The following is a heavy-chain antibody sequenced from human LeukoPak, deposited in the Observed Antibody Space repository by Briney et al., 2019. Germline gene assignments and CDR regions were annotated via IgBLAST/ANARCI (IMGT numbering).Heavy chain of an antibody. J-gene: IGHJ4*02. CDR3: ARDLMTTPTWDFDY. CDR2: INPNNGAT. Sequence: ASVKVSCKAPGYIFTGYYMHWVRQAPGQGLEWMAWINPNNGATHYAQKFQGRVAVTRDTSISTAYMELSSLESDDTAVYYCARDLMTTPTWDFDYWGQGTLVSVSS. CDR1: GYIFTGYY. V-gene: IGHV1-2*02. D-gene: IGHD4-17*01.